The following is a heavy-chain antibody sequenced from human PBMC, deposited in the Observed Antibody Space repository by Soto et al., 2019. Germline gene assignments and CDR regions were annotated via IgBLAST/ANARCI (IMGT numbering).Heavy chain of an antibody. V-gene: IGHV1-2*04. CDR1: GYTFSDHY. D-gene: IGHD6-25*01. CDR2: INPRDGDT. J-gene: IGHJ4*02. Sequence: QVHLVQSGAEVRRPGASVKVACKASGYTFSDHYIHWVRQAPGQGLEWMGWINPRDGDTNYAEKFQDWVTLSRDSSINTVYMALRRLRSDDTAVYYCLRGAGSLDFWGQGTLVTVSS. CDR3: LRGAGSLDF.